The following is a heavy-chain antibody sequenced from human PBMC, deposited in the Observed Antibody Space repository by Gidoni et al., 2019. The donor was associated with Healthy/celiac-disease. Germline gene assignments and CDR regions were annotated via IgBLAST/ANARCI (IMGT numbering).Heavy chain of an antibody. CDR1: GFTFSSYS. Sequence: EVQLVESGGGLVKPGGSLRLSCAASGFTFSSYSMNWVRQAPGKGLEWVSSISSSSSYIYYADSVKGRFTISRDNAKNSLYLQMNSLRAEDTAVYYCARDTPGVAAAGINAFDIWGQGTMDTVSS. D-gene: IGHD6-13*01. CDR2: ISSSSSYI. V-gene: IGHV3-21*01. CDR3: ARDTPGVAAAGINAFDI. J-gene: IGHJ3*02.